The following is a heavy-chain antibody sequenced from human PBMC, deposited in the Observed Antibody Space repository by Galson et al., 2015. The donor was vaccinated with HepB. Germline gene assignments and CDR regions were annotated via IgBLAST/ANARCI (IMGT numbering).Heavy chain of an antibody. Sequence: LSLTCAVYSESFSGYYWSWIRLPPGKGLEWIAEINHSGSTNYNPSLKSRVTISVDTSKNQFSLKLSSVTAADTAVYYCARRHKKAAAGAFFDYWGQGTLVTVSS. D-gene: IGHD6-13*01. J-gene: IGHJ4*02. CDR1: SESFSGYY. CDR2: INHSGST. CDR3: ARRHKKAAAGAFFDY. V-gene: IGHV4-34*01.